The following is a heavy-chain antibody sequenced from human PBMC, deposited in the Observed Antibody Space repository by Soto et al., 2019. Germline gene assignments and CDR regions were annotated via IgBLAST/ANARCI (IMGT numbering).Heavy chain of an antibody. D-gene: IGHD2-2*01. J-gene: IGHJ6*02. Sequence: QVQLVQSGAAVKKPGSSVKVSCKASGCTFSSYSISWVRQAPGQGLEWMGGIMPISGTANYAQKVQGRVTSTADESTSKAKRELSRLRAEDTAEYSCARSQGSSTSLEIYYYYYYGMDVWGQGTIVTVSS. V-gene: IGHV1-69*01. CDR3: ARSQGSSTSLEIYYYYYYGMDV. CDR2: IMPISGTA. CDR1: GCTFSSYS.